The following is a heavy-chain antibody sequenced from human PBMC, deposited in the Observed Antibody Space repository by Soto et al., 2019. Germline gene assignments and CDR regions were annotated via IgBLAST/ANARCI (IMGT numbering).Heavy chain of an antibody. J-gene: IGHJ4*02. CDR3: ARRDILTGTTAY. CDR2: IYFSGST. Sequence: PSETLSLTCTVSGDSISSSTYFWGWVRQPPGKGLEWIGSIYFSGSTFYNPSLKSPVTMSVDTSKNHFSLKLSSVTAADTAIYFCARRDILTGTTAYSGQGSLVTVSS. CDR1: GDSISSSTYF. V-gene: IGHV4-39*02. D-gene: IGHD1-1*01.